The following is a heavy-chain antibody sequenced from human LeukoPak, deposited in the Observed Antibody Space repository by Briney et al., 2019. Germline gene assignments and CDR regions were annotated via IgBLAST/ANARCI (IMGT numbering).Heavy chain of an antibody. CDR1: GFTFSSYG. Sequence: GGSLRLSCAASGFTFSSYGMHWVRQAPGKGLEWVAVISYDGSNKYSADSVKGRFTISRDNSKNTLYLQMNSLRAEDTAVYYCAKDFTHPYYDFWSGYDPNLNFGYWGQGTLVTVSS. CDR2: ISYDGSNK. CDR3: AKDFTHPYYDFWSGYDPNLNFGY. D-gene: IGHD3-3*01. V-gene: IGHV3-30*18. J-gene: IGHJ4*02.